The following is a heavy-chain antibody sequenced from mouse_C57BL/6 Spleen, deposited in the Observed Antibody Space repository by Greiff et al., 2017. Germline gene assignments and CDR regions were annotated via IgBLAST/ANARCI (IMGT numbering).Heavy chain of an antibody. CDR1: GYTFTDHI. CDR2: IYPVSGET. J-gene: IGHJ4*01. CDR3: EDYDEDFYAMDY. V-gene: IGHV1-11*01. Sequence: VQVVESGAELASPGASVTLSCKASGYTFTDHIMNWVKKRPGQGLEWIGRIYPVSGETNYNQKFMGKATVSVDRSSSTVYMVLNSLTSEDPAVEYCEDYDEDFYAMDYWGQGTSVTVSS. D-gene: IGHD2-4*01.